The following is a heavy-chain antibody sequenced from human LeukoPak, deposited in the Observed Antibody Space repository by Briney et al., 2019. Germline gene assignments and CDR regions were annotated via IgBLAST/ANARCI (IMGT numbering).Heavy chain of an antibody. J-gene: IGHJ4*02. CDR1: GDSISTYY. D-gene: IGHD2-15*01. CDR2: INTSGTT. Sequence: SETLSLTCTVSGDSISTYYWTWIRQPAGKRLEWIGRINTSGTTNYDPSLKSRVTVSVDTSKNQFSLKLSSVTAADTAVYYCAKEGGLAWGQGTLVTVSS. V-gene: IGHV4-4*07. CDR3: AKEGGLA.